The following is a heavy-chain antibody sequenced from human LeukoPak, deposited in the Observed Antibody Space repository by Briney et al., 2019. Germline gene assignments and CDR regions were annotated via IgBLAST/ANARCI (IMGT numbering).Heavy chain of an antibody. Sequence: GGSLRLSCAASGFTFSSYAMSWVRQAPGKGLEWVSAISGSGGSTYYADSVKGRFTISRDNSKNTLYLQMNSLRAEDTAVYYCAEDLVARRTGPKRPAVADGMDVWGQGTTVTVSS. D-gene: IGHD6-19*01. CDR3: AEDLVARRTGPKRPAVADGMDV. CDR2: ISGSGGST. CDR1: GFTFSSYA. J-gene: IGHJ6*02. V-gene: IGHV3-23*01.